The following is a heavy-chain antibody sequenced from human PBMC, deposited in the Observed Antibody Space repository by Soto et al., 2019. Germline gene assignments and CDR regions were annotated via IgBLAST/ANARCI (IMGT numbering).Heavy chain of an antibody. D-gene: IGHD3-22*01. Sequence: TLSLTCTVSGGSISSGGYYWSWIRQHPGKGLEWIGYIYYGGSTYYNPSLKSRATISGDTSKNQFSLKLSSVTAADTAVYYCARGGYYYENSGQNAYDYWGQGILVTVSS. V-gene: IGHV4-31*03. CDR2: IYYGGST. CDR3: ARGGYYYENSGQNAYDY. J-gene: IGHJ4*01. CDR1: GGSISSGGYY.